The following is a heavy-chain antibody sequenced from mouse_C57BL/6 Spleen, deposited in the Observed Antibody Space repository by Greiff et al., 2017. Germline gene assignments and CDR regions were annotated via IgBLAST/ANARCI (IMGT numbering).Heavy chain of an antibody. CDR3: ARYSNYGWYFDV. D-gene: IGHD2-5*01. Sequence: EVQGVESGGGLVKPGGSLKLSCAASGFTFSSYTMSWVRQTPEKRLEWVATISGGGGNTYYPDSVKGRFTISRDNAKNTLYLQMSSLGSEDTALYYCARYSNYGWYFDVWGTGTTVTVSS. J-gene: IGHJ1*03. CDR1: GFTFSSYT. CDR2: ISGGGGNT. V-gene: IGHV5-9*01.